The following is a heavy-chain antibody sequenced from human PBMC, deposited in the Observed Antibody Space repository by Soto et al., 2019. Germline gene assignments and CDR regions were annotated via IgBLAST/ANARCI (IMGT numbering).Heavy chain of an antibody. Sequence: ASVKVSCKASGYTFTSYYMHWVRQAPGQGLEWMGIINPSGGSTSYAQKFQGRVTMTRDTSTSTVYMELSSLRSEDTAVYYCANDFWSGMNYYYGMDVWGQGTTLTVSS. J-gene: IGHJ6*02. V-gene: IGHV1-46*01. D-gene: IGHD3-3*01. CDR2: INPSGGST. CDR3: ANDFWSGMNYYYGMDV. CDR1: GYTFTSYY.